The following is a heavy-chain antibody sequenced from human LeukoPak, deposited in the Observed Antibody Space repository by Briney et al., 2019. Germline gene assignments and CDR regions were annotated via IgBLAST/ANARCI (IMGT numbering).Heavy chain of an antibody. J-gene: IGHJ6*02. CDR1: GFTFSSYG. CDR2: IYHSGST. Sequence: SLRLSCAASGFTFSSYGMHWVRQPPGKGLEWIGEIYHSGSTNYNPSLKSRVTISVDKSKNQFSLKLSSVTAADTAVYYCALSPYYDILTGYPYYYYYGMDVWGQGTTVTVSS. V-gene: IGHV4-4*02. CDR3: ALSPYYDILTGYPYYYYYGMDV. D-gene: IGHD3-9*01.